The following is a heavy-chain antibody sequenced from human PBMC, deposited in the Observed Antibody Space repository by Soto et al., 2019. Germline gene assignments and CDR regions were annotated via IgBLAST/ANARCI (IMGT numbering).Heavy chain of an antibody. D-gene: IGHD6-13*01. CDR1: EFTFSSYE. J-gene: IGHJ4*02. CDR3: VRFGGAAAGPGDY. CDR2: ISSSGTTI. V-gene: IGHV3-48*03. Sequence: GGSLRLSCVASEFTFSSYEMNWVRQAPGKGLEWASYISSSGTTIYYTDSVKGRFTISRDNAKKSLYLQMNSLRAEDTAVYYCVRFGGAAAGPGDYWGQGTLVTVS.